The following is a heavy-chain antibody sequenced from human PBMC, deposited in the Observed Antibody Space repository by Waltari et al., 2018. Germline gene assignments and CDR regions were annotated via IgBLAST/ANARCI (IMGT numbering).Heavy chain of an antibody. V-gene: IGHV1-3*01. CDR2: INAGNGNK. D-gene: IGHD1-26*01. J-gene: IGHJ4*02. CDR3: ASRGSYYHSSDY. Sequence: QVQLVQSGAEVKKPGASVKVSCKASGYTFTSYAMHWLRQAPGQRLEWMGWINAGNGNKKDSGKFQVSITITRDTSASTAYMEMSSLGSEDTAVYYCASRGSYYHSSDYWGQGTLVTVSS. CDR1: GYTFTSYA.